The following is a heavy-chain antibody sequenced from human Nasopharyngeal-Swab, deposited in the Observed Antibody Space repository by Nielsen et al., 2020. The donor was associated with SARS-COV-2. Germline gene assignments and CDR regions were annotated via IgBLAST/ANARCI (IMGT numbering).Heavy chain of an antibody. CDR3: ARGQALYYYYYYMDV. CDR1: GFTVSSNY. J-gene: IGHJ6*03. CDR2: IYSGGST. Sequence: GESLKISCAASGFTVSSNYMSCVRQAPGKGLEWVSVIYSGGSTYYADSVKGRFTISRHNSKNTLYLQMNSLRAEDTAVYYCARGQALYYYYYYMDVWGKGTTVTVSS. V-gene: IGHV3-53*04.